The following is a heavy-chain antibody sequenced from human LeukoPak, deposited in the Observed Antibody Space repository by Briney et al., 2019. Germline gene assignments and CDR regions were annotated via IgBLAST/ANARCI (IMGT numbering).Heavy chain of an antibody. Sequence: SETLSLTCAVYGGSFSGYYWSWIRQPPGKGLEWIGEINHSGSTNYNPSLKSRVTISVDTPKNQFSLKLSSVTAADTAVYYCAGLVGATLYNWFDPWGQGTLVTASS. CDR3: AGLVGATLYNWFDP. V-gene: IGHV4-34*01. D-gene: IGHD1-26*01. CDR1: GGSFSGYY. CDR2: INHSGST. J-gene: IGHJ5*02.